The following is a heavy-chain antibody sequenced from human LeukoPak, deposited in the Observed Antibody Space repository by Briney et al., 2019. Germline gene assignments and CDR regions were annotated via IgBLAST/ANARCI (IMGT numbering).Heavy chain of an antibody. CDR1: GFIVRSNY. V-gene: IGHV3-66*02. Sequence: GGSLRLSCAASGFIVRSNYMSWVRQAPGKGLEWVSVIYSGGNTYYADSVKGRFAISRDNSKNTLYLQMNSLRPEDTAVYYCARGPPYYYYYYMDVWAKGTTVTASS. CDR2: IYSGGNT. CDR3: ARGPPYYYYYYMDV. J-gene: IGHJ6*03.